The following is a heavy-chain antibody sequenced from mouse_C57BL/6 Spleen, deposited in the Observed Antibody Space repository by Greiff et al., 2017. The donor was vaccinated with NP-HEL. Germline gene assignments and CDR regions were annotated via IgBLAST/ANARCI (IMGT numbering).Heavy chain of an antibody. CDR2: IYPSDSET. J-gene: IGHJ2*01. D-gene: IGHD1-1*01. V-gene: IGHV1-61*01. Sequence: QVQLQQPGAELVRPGSSVKLSCKASGYTFTSYWMDWVKQRPGQGLEWIGNIYPSDSETHYNQKFKDKATLTVDKSSSTAYMQLSSLTSEDATVYDGATRFGSTTLVAPYLDYWGQGTTLTVSS. CDR1: GYTFTSYW. CDR3: ATRFGSTTLVAPYLDY.